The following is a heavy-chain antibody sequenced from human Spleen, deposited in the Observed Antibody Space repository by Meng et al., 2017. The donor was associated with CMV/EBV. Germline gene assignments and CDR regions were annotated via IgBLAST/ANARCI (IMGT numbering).Heavy chain of an antibody. J-gene: IGHJ4*02. D-gene: IGHD3-3*01. Sequence: QGHLQESGPGLVEPSQTLSLTCTGYGGSFSGYYWSWIRQPPGKGLEWIGEINHSGSTNYNPSLKSRVTISVDTSKNQFSLKLSSVTAADTAVYYCARGRPKVTIFGVAQLDYWGQGTLVTVSS. CDR3: ARGRPKVTIFGVAQLDY. CDR1: GGSFSGYY. CDR2: INHSGST. V-gene: IGHV4-34*09.